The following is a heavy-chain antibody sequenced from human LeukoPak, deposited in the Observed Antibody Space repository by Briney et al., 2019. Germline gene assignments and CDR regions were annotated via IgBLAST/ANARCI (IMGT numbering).Heavy chain of an antibody. J-gene: IGHJ3*02. CDR1: GGSIGSYS. V-gene: IGHV4-59*08. CDR3: ARLKARDAFDI. CDR2: IYYSGST. Sequence: PSETLSLTCTVSGGSIGSYSWNWIRQSPGTGLEWIGYIYYSGSTMYNPSLRSRVTISVDTSKNQFSRKLSSVTAADTAVYYCARLKARDAFDIWGQGTMVTVSS.